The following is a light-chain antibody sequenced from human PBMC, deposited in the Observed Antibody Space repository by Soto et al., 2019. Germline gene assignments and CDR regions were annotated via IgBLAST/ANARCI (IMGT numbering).Light chain of an antibody. J-gene: IGKJ3*01. CDR3: QQYGGSPFT. V-gene: IGKV3-20*01. Sequence: EIVLTQSPGTLSLSPGERATLSCRASQSVNSDYLAWYQQKPGQAPRLLIYAASSRATGIPDRFSGSGSGTDFTLTITRLEPEDVAVYYCQQYGGSPFTFGPGTKVDI. CDR2: AAS. CDR1: QSVNSDY.